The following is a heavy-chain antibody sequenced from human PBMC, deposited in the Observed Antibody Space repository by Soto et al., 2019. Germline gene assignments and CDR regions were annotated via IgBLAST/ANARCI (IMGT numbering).Heavy chain of an antibody. V-gene: IGHV3-30-3*01. CDR2: ISSDGSNK. J-gene: IGHJ3*02. CDR1: GFTFSSYA. CDR3: AEGVKAVTDWAFDI. Sequence: QVQLVESGGGVVQPGRSLRLSCAASGFTFSSYAMHWVRQAPGKGLEWVAVISSDGSNKYYADSVKGRFTISRDNSKNSLYLQMNSLRAEDTAVYSCAEGVKAVTDWAFDIWGQGTMVTVSS. D-gene: IGHD3-9*01.